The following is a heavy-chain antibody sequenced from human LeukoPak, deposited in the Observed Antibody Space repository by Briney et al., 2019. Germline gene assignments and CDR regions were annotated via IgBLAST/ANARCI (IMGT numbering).Heavy chain of an antibody. CDR1: GGSISSSSYY. Sequence: PSETLSLTCTVSGGSISSSSYYWGWIRQPPGKGLEWIGSIYYSGSSYYSPSLKSRLTIFVDLSKNQFSLKLRSVTAADTAVYYCARGVGDYDFWSGAIDYWGQGTLVTVSS. CDR2: IYYSGSS. V-gene: IGHV4-39*01. CDR3: ARGVGDYDFWSGAIDY. D-gene: IGHD3-3*01. J-gene: IGHJ4*02.